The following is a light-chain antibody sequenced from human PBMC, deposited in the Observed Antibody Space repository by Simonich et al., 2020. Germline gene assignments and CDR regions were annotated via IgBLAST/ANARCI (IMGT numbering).Light chain of an antibody. CDR2: WAS. V-gene: IGKV4-1*01. CDR3: QQYYSTPFT. J-gene: IGKJ3*01. Sequence: DIVMTQSPDSLAVSLGERATINCKSSQSVLYSSNNKNYLAWYQQQPGQPPKLLIYWASTRESGVTDRFSGSGSGTDFTLTISSLQAEDVAVYYCQQYYSTPFTFGPGTKVDIK. CDR1: QSVLYSSNNKNY.